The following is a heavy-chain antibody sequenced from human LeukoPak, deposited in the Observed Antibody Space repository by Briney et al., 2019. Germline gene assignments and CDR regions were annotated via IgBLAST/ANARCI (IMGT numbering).Heavy chain of an antibody. CDR3: ARGYGSSWYYFDY. V-gene: IGHV4-4*07. Sequence: SKTLSLTCTVSGGSISSYYWSWIRQPAGKGLEWIGLIYSSGSTNYNPSLKSRVTMSVDTSKNQFSLKLSSMTAADTAVYYCARGYGSSWYYFDYWGQGTLITVSS. D-gene: IGHD6-13*01. CDR1: GGSISSYY. J-gene: IGHJ4*02. CDR2: IYSSGST.